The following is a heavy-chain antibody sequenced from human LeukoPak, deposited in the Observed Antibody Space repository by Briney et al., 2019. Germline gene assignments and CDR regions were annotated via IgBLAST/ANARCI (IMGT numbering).Heavy chain of an antibody. CDR2: IYPGDSDT. CDR3: ARPDCSGGSCYLDAFDI. CDR1: GYSFTSYW. J-gene: IGHJ3*02. Sequence: GESLKISCKGSGYSFTSYWIGWVRQMPGKRLEWMGIIYPGDSDTRYSPSFQGQVTISADKSISTAYLQWSSLKASDTAVYYCARPDCSGGSCYLDAFDIWGQGTMVTVSS. V-gene: IGHV5-51*01. D-gene: IGHD2-15*01.